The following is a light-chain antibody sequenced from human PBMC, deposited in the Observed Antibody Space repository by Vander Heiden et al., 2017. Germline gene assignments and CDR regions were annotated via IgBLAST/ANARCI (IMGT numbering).Light chain of an antibody. CDR1: GSNIGSNY. J-gene: IGLJ2*01. CDR2: RND. CDR3: AAWDDSLSVV. V-gene: IGLV1-47*01. Sequence: QSVLTQPPSASGTPGQRVTLPCSGSGSNIGSNYVYWYQQLPGTAPQLLIYRNDQRPSGVPDRFSGSKSGASASLAISGLRSEDEADYYCAAWDDSLSVVFGGGTKLTVL.